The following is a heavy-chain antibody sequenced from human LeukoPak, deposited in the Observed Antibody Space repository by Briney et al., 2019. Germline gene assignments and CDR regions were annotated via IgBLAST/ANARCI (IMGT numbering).Heavy chain of an antibody. CDR2: TYHSGST. CDR1: VFSLCKSSW. J-gene: IGHJ4*02. Sequence: SQTLSLTRAVSVFSLCKSSWWSWARPTPGKGLEWIGETYHSGSTHYTPPLKSRVPISVDKSKNKFSLKLTSVTAATPAVFSLARTLRYWGQGTLVTVSS. V-gene: IGHV4-4*02. CDR3: ARTLRY.